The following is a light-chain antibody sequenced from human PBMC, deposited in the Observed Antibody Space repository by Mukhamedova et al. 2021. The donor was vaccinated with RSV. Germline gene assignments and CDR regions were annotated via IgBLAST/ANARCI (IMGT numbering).Light chain of an antibody. J-gene: IGLJ1*01. Sequence: GTSTNIGAGYAVYWYQQLPGTAPKLLIYRNTERPSGVPDRFSASKSGTSASLAITGLQVEDEADYYCQSYDHRLGGYGFGTGTKV. CDR3: QSYDHRLGGYG. V-gene: IGLV1-40*01. CDR2: RNT. CDR1: STNIGAGYA.